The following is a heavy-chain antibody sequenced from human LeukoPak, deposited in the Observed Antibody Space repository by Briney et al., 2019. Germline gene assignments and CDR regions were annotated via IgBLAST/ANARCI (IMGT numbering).Heavy chain of an antibody. CDR2: ISSSGSTI. J-gene: IGHJ3*02. Sequence: GGSLRLSCAASGFTFSSYWMSWVRQAPGKGLEWVSYISSSGSTIYYADSVKGRFTISRDNAKNSLYLQMNSLRAEDTAVYYCAREPRGSSLTDAFDIWGQGTMVTVSS. V-gene: IGHV3-48*04. CDR1: GFTFSSYW. CDR3: AREPRGSSLTDAFDI. D-gene: IGHD1-26*01.